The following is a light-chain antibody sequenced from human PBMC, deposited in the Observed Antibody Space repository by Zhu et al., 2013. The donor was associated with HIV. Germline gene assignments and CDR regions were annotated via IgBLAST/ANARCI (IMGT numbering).Light chain of an antibody. CDR3: QQYGSSPFT. J-gene: IGKJ3*01. CDR1: QTVSYKY. Sequence: VLMQSPGTLSLSPGERATLSCRASQTVSYKYITWYQQKPGQPPRLLIYGASNRATGIPDRFSGSGSGTDFTLTISRLEPEDFAVYYCQQYGSSPFTFGPGTKVDIK. CDR2: GAS. V-gene: IGKV3-20*01.